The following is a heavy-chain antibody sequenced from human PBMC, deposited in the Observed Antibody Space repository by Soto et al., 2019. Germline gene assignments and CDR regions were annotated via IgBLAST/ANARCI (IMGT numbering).Heavy chain of an antibody. CDR3: ARLNGYCISTNCHGYYGMDV. CDR2: IYYSGST. D-gene: IGHD2-2*03. J-gene: IGHJ6*02. Sequence: SETMALTCTVSGGSIRSYYGSWIRQPPGKGLEWIGYIYYSGSTNYNPSLLSRVTISVDTSKNEFSLRLSSVTAADTAVYYCARLNGYCISTNCHGYYGMDVWGQGTTVTVSS. V-gene: IGHV4-59*08. CDR1: GGSIRSYY.